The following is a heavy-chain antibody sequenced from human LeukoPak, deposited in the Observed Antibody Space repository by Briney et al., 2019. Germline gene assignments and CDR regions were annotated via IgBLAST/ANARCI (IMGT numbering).Heavy chain of an antibody. Sequence: VSEKLSCKASGYTFTSYGISWVRQPPAQGLEWMGWISAYNGNTNYAQKLQGRVTMTTDTSTSTAYMELRSLRSDDTAVYYCARDGYVLRGDYWGQGTLVTVSS. CDR3: ARDGYVLRGDY. CDR1: GYTFTSYG. J-gene: IGHJ4*02. V-gene: IGHV1-18*01. CDR2: ISAYNGNT. D-gene: IGHD2/OR15-2a*01.